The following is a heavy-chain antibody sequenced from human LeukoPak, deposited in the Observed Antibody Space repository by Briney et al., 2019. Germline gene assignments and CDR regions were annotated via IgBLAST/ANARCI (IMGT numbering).Heavy chain of an antibody. J-gene: IGHJ3*02. V-gene: IGHV1-69*13. Sequence: SVKVSCKASGGTFSSYAISWVRQAPGQGLEWMGGIIPIFGTANYAQKFQGRVTITADESTSTAYMELSSLRSEGTAVYYCARGRDGYNFDAFDIWGQGTMVTVSS. CDR2: IIPIFGTA. CDR1: GGTFSSYA. D-gene: IGHD5-24*01. CDR3: ARGRDGYNFDAFDI.